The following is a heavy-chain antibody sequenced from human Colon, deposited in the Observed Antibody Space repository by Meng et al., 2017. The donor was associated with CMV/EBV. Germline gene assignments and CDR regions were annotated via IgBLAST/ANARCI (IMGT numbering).Heavy chain of an antibody. D-gene: IGHD2/OR15-2a*01. V-gene: IGHV3-43D*03. CDR3: AKDISKFQRGDFYFYGMDV. CDR2: ISWDGSST. CDR1: GFTFDDYA. Sequence: ESLKISCAASGFTFDDYAMHWVRQAPGKGLEWVSLISWDGSSTYYADSVKGRFTVSRDNSKNSLYLQMNSLRAEDTAFFYCAKDISKFQRGDFYFYGMDVWGQETTVTVSS. J-gene: IGHJ6*02.